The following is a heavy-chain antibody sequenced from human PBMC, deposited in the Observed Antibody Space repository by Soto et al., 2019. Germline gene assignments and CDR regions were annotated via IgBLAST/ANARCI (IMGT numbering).Heavy chain of an antibody. J-gene: IGHJ4*02. CDR2: IYYSGST. V-gene: IGHV4-39*01. CDR1: GGSISSSSYY. D-gene: IGHD3-22*01. CDR3: ARYDSSGYYDPFDY. Sequence: PSETLFLTCTVSGGSISSSSYYWGWIRQPPGKGLEWIGSIYYSGSTYYNPSLKSRVTISVDTSKNQFSLKLSSVTAADTAVYYSARYDSSGYYDPFDYWGQGTLVTVSS.